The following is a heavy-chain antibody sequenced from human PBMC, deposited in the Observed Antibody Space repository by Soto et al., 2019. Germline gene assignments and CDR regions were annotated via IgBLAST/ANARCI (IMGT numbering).Heavy chain of an antibody. CDR2: VYYRGRS. CDR3: VSQRTTVPTQAYFDY. V-gene: IGHV4-39*01. D-gene: IGHD4-17*01. J-gene: IGHJ4*02. Sequence: LETMSLTCTVSGGSVTNSSYYWGWIRQSPGKGLEWIGSVYYRGRSYSKSSVKSRVTIPVDTSKNRFSLSLNSVTASDTAVYFCVSQRTTVPTQAYFDYWGQGTLVTVSS. CDR1: GGSVTNSSYY.